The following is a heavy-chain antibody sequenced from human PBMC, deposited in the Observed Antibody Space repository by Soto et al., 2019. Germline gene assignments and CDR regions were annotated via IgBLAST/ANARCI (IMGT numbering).Heavy chain of an antibody. CDR2: IYHSGST. J-gene: IGHJ4*02. V-gene: IGHV4-31*03. CDR3: ASQQPLGGLDY. CDR1: GGSISSGGYY. D-gene: IGHD4-17*01. Sequence: SETLSLTCTVSGGSISSGGYYWSWIRQHPGKGLEWIGYIYHSGSTYYNPSLKRRVTISVDTSKNQFSLKLSSVTAADTAVYYCASQQPLGGLDYWGQGTLGTVS.